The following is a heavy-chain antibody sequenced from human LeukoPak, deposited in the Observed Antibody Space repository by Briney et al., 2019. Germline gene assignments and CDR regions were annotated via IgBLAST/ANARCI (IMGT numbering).Heavy chain of an antibody. D-gene: IGHD2-2*01. Sequence: GGSLRLSCAASGFTFSSYGMHWVRQAPGKGLERVAVIWYDGSNKYYADSVKGRFTISRDNSKNTLYLQMNSLRAEDTAVYYCARDMHDYFDYWGQGTLVTVSS. J-gene: IGHJ4*02. CDR1: GFTFSSYG. CDR2: IWYDGSNK. V-gene: IGHV3-33*01. CDR3: ARDMHDYFDY.